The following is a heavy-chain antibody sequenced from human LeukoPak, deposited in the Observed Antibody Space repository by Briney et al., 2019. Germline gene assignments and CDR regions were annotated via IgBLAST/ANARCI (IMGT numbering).Heavy chain of an antibody. J-gene: IGHJ4*02. CDR1: GFSFRDYP. CDR3: AKDRYGSSGYWNHFDY. D-gene: IGHD3-22*01. V-gene: IGHV3-23*01. CDR2: ISAGADVI. Sequence: GGSLRLSCEAAGFSFRDYPMGWVRRASGKRLEWVSGISAGADVIFYADPVKGRFTISRDNSKNTLYLQMNSLRAEDTAVYYCAKDRYGSSGYWNHFDYWGQGTLVTVSS.